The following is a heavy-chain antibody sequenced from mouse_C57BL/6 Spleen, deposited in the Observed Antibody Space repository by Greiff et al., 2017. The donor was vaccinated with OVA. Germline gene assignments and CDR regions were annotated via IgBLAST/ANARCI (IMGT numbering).Heavy chain of an antibody. CDR3: ARDQGYYGSDSWFAY. CDR1: GYSITSGYY. J-gene: IGHJ3*01. D-gene: IGHD1-1*01. CDR2: ISYDGSN. V-gene: IGHV3-6*01. Sequence: DVQLQESGPGLVKPSQSLSLTCSVPGYSITSGYYWNWIRQFPGNKLEWMGYISYDGSNNYNPSLKNRISITRDTSKNQFFLKLNSVTTEDTATYYCARDQGYYGSDSWFAYWGQGTLVTVSA.